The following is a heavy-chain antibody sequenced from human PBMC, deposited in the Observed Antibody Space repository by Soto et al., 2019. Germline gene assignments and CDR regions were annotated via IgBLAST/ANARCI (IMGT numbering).Heavy chain of an antibody. Sequence: QVQLVQSGAEVKKPGASVKVSCKASGYTFSSYGINWVRQAPGQGLEWMGWISGYNGNTDYAQKFQGGVTMTTDTSTSTAYMELRNLRSDDTAVYYCARVPWGTIFGLVDYYYYHDMDVWGQGTTVTVSS. V-gene: IGHV1-18*01. CDR1: GYTFSSYG. CDR2: ISGYNGNT. J-gene: IGHJ6*02. D-gene: IGHD3-3*01. CDR3: ARVPWGTIFGLVDYYYYHDMDV.